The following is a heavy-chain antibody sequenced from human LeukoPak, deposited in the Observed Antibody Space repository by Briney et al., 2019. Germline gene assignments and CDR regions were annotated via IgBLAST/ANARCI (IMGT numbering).Heavy chain of an antibody. D-gene: IGHD4-23*01. CDR3: ARDRRGYGGNFDY. CDR1: AFTVSSND. J-gene: IGHJ4*02. V-gene: IGHV3-66*01. Sequence: PGRSLRLSCVASAFTVSSNDMSWVRQAPGKGLEWVSVIYSGGTTSYADSVKGRFTISRDNSKNTLYLQMNSLRAEDTALYYCARDRRGYGGNFDYWGQGTLVTVSS. CDR2: IYSGGTT.